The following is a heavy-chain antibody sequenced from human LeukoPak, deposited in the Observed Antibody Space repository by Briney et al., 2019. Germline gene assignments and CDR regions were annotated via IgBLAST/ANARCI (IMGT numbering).Heavy chain of an antibody. Sequence: GGSLRLSCAASGFTFSSYAMSWVRQAPGKGLEWVSAISGSGGSTDYTDSVKGRFTISRDNSKNTLYLQMNSLRAEDTAVYYCAKSGGGFCSSTSCPFDYWGQGTLVTVSS. J-gene: IGHJ4*02. CDR3: AKSGGGFCSSTSCPFDY. D-gene: IGHD2-2*01. V-gene: IGHV3-23*01. CDR2: ISGSGGST. CDR1: GFTFSSYA.